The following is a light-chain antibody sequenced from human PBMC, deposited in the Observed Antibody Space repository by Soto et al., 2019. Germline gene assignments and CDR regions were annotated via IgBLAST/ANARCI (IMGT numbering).Light chain of an antibody. CDR1: QSVSSSY. V-gene: IGKV3-20*01. CDR3: QPYGSSPRT. J-gene: IGKJ1*01. CDR2: GAS. Sequence: EIVLTQSPGTLSLSPGERATLSCRASQSVSSSYLAWYQQKPGQAPRLLIYGASSRATGIPDRFSGSGSGTEFTLSISRLEPEDFAVYYCQPYGSSPRTVGQGTKGDIK.